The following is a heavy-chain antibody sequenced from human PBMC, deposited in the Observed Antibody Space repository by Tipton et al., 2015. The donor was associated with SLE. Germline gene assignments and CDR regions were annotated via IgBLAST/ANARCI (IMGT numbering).Heavy chain of an antibody. V-gene: IGHV4-61*08. Sequence: LSLTCTVSGGSLSSGDYSWSWVRQPPGKGLEWIGYVYYGGSTNYNPSLKSRVTISLDTSKNQFSLQLSSVTAADTAVYYCATDRRIVVVPAAMDYNWFDPWGHGTLVTISS. D-gene: IGHD2-2*01. CDR1: GGSLSSGDYS. CDR3: ATDRRIVVVPAAMDYNWFDP. J-gene: IGHJ5*02. CDR2: VYYGGST.